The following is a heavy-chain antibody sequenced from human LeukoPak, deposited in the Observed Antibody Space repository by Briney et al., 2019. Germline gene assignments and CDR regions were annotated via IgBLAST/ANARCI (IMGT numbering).Heavy chain of an antibody. CDR1: GFTFSSYE. CDR3: ARDPIFNCGNYYFDY. Sequence: TGGSLRLSCAASGFTFSSYEMNWVRQAPGKGLEWVSYISNSGSTIYYTDSVKGRFTISRDNAKNSLYLQMNSLRGEDTAVYYCARDPIFNCGNYYFDYWGQGTLVTVSS. D-gene: IGHD2-21*01. CDR2: ISNSGSTI. J-gene: IGHJ4*02. V-gene: IGHV3-48*03.